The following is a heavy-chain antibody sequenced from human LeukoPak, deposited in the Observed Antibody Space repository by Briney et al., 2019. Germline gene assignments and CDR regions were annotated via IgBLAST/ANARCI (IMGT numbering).Heavy chain of an antibody. J-gene: IGHJ6*04. CDR3: ARDQADILTGYYTPPEYYYYGMDV. D-gene: IGHD3-9*01. Sequence: SVKVSCKASGGSFSSYAISWVRQAPGQGLEWMGGVIPIFGTANYAQKFQGRVTITADKSTSTAYMELSSLRSEDTAVYCCARDQADILTGYYTPPEYYYYGMDVWGKGTTVTVSS. CDR1: GGSFSSYA. V-gene: IGHV1-69*06. CDR2: VIPIFGTA.